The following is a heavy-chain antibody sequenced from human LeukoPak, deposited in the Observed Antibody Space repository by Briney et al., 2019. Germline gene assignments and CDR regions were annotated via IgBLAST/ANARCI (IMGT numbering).Heavy chain of an antibody. J-gene: IGHJ5*02. Sequence: AGGSLRLSCAASGFTFSSYWMHWVRQAPGKGLVWVSRINSDGVNTAYADSVKGRFTISRDNAKNTLYVQMNSLRVEDTAVYYCARGYGDWFDPWGQGTLVAVSS. CDR2: INSDGVNT. CDR1: GFTFSSYW. D-gene: IGHD4-17*01. V-gene: IGHV3-74*01. CDR3: ARGYGDWFDP.